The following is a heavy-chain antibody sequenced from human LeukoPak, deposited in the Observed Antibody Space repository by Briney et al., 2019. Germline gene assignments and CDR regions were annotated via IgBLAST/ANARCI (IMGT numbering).Heavy chain of an antibody. CDR2: IYYSGSS. J-gene: IGHJ6*03. Sequence: SQTLSLTCTVSGGSISSGDYYWSWIRQPPGKGLEWIGFIYYSGSSYYNPSLKSRVTISVDTSKNQFSLKLSSVTAADTAVYYCARDGAAGAPYYYYMDVWGKGTTVTVSS. CDR1: GGSISSGDYY. CDR3: ARDGAAGAPYYYYMDV. D-gene: IGHD6-13*01. V-gene: IGHV4-30-4*08.